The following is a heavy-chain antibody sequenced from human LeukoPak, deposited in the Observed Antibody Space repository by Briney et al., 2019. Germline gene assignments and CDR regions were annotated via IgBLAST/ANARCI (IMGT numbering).Heavy chain of an antibody. V-gene: IGHV4-34*01. D-gene: IGHD6-6*01. CDR1: GGSFSGYY. CDR2: INHSGST. CDR3: ARGRGAARLHYSDY. Sequence: SETLSLTCAVYGGSFSGYYWSWIRQPPGKGLEWIGEINHSGSTNYNPSLKSRVTISVDTSKNQFSLKLSSVTAADTAVYYCARGRGAARLHYSDYWGQGTLVTVSS. J-gene: IGHJ4*02.